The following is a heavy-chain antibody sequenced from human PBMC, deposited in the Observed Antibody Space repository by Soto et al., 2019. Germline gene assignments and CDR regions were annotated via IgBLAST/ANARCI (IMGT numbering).Heavy chain of an antibody. CDR2: IYYSGTT. J-gene: IGHJ6*02. CDR1: GGSIISNSYY. CDR3: ARHKGGYYSGVDV. D-gene: IGHD3-16*01. Sequence: QLQLQESGPGLVKPSETLSLTCTVSGGSIISNSYYWAWIRQPPGKGLEWIGNIYYSGTTYYNPSLKSRVTISVDTSKNQFSLKLSSVTAADTAVYYCARHKGGYYSGVDVWGQGTTVTVSS. V-gene: IGHV4-39*01.